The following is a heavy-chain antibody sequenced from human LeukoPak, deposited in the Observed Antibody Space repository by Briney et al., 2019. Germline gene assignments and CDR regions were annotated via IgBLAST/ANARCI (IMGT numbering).Heavy chain of an antibody. CDR3: ARDQTKLLYYYDSSGYNDY. CDR2: INPNSGGT. J-gene: IGHJ4*02. V-gene: IGHV1-2*02. CDR1: GYTFTGYY. D-gene: IGHD3-22*01. Sequence: EASVKVSCKASGYTFTGYYMHWVRQAPGQGLEWMGWINPNSGGTNYAQKFQGRVTMTRDTSISTVYMELSRLRSDDTAVYYCARDQTKLLYYYDSSGYNDYWGQGTLVTVSS.